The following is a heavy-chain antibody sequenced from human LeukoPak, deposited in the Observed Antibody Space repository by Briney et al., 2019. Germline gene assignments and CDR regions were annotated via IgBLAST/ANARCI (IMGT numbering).Heavy chain of an antibody. V-gene: IGHV4-34*01. D-gene: IGHD2-2*01. CDR2: INHSGST. CDR3: ARDNQLLRLGYYYKDV. Sequence: KPSVTLSLTCAVYGGSFSGYYWSWLRQPPGKGLEWIGEINHSGSTNYNPTVNSRVTISVDTSKNQFSLKPSSVTAADTAVYDCARDNQLLRLGYYYKDVWGKGTTVTVS. CDR1: GGSFSGYY. J-gene: IGHJ6*03.